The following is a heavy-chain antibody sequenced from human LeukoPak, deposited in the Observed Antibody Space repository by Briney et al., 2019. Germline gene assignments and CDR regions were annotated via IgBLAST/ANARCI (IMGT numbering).Heavy chain of an antibody. J-gene: IGHJ4*02. D-gene: IGHD1-26*01. Sequence: SETLSLTCTVSGGSISSYYWSWIRQPPGKGLEWIGYIYYSGSTNYNPSLKSRVTISVDTSENQFSLKVSSVTAADTAVYYCARLPLSGSYFDYWGQGTLVTV. V-gene: IGHV4-59*12. CDR2: IYYSGST. CDR3: ARLPLSGSYFDY. CDR1: GGSISSYY.